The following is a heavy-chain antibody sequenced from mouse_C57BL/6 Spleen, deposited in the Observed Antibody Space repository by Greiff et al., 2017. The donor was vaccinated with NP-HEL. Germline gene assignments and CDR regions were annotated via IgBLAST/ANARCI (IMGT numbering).Heavy chain of an antibody. D-gene: IGHD1-1*01. CDR1: GYTFTSYW. J-gene: IGHJ2*01. V-gene: IGHV1-69*01. CDR3: ARFYYGSSYVRGFDY. CDR2: IDPSDSYT. Sequence: QVQLQQSGAELVMPGASVKLSCKASGYTFTSYWMHWVKQRPGQGLEWIGEIDPSDSYTNYNQKFKGKSTLTVDKSSSTAYMQLSSLTSEDSAVYYCARFYYGSSYVRGFDYWGQGTTLTVSS.